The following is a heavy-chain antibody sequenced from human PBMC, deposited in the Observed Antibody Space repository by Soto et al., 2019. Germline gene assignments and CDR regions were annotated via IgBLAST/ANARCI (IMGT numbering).Heavy chain of an antibody. V-gene: IGHV1-18*01. D-gene: IGHD1-1*01. CDR1: GYSFTNYG. J-gene: IGHJ4*02. Sequence: QIHLEQSRIEMKEPGTSLKISCATSGYSFTNYGISWVRQAPGQGLEWMGWISGYNGNTKYAHSFHDRVVMTANKFTSTGYLEMRNLRSNDTAVYYCARANTWVTGRVGTHWGQGTNVTVSS. CDR3: ARANTWVTGRVGTH. CDR2: ISGYNGNT.